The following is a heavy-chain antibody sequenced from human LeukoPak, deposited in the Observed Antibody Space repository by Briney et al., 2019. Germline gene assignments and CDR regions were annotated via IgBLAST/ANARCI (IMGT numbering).Heavy chain of an antibody. Sequence: ASVTVSFTSSGYTFTIYDINWVRQAPGQGLEWMGWMNPNSGNTGYAQKFQGRVTMTRNTSISTAYMELSSLRSEDTAVYYCARLNYYDSSGYYYGYRYWGQGTLVTVSS. D-gene: IGHD3-22*01. J-gene: IGHJ4*02. CDR3: ARLNYYDSSGYYYGYRY. CDR1: GYTFTIYD. V-gene: IGHV1-8*01. CDR2: MNPNSGNT.